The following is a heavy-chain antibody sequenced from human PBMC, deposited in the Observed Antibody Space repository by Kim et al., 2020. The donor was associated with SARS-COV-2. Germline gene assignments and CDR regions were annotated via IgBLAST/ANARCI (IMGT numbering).Heavy chain of an antibody. V-gene: IGHV4-39*07. Sequence: SETLSLTCTVSGDSISSSSYYWGWIRQPPGKGLEWIGSIYYSGSTYYNPSLKSRVTISVDTSKNQFSLKLSSVTAADTAVYYCARDLYSSSYYYYYYGMDVWGQGTTVTVSS. J-gene: IGHJ6*02. CDR3: ARDLYSSSYYYYYYGMDV. CDR1: GDSISSSSYY. CDR2: IYYSGST. D-gene: IGHD6-13*01.